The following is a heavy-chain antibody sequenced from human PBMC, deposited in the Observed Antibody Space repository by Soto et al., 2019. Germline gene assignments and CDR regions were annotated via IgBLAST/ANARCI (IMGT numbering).Heavy chain of an antibody. J-gene: IGHJ3*02. CDR3: AKATATGGGAFDI. CDR1: GFTFSHHW. Sequence: PGGSLRLSCTASGFTFSHHWMHWVRQAPGKGLIWVSRIHVGGSFTDYADSVKGRFTISRDNSKNTVFLQMNSLTAGDTAVYYCAKATATGGGAFDICGQGTMVTV. V-gene: IGHV3-74*01. CDR2: IHVGGSFT. D-gene: IGHD2-8*02.